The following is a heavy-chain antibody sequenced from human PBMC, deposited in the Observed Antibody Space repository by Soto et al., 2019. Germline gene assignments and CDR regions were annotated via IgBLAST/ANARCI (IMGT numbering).Heavy chain of an antibody. D-gene: IGHD3-10*01. CDR1: GFIFKMYW. CDR2: IYNDGTYS. J-gene: IGHJ4*02. CDR3: TRGPRPISTGTGAY. Sequence: GGSLRLSCAASGFIFKMYWMHWVRQSPGKGLVWISRIYNDGTYSDYADSVRGRFTISRDNVNDTLYLQMNNLRAEESGLYYCTRGPRPISTGTGAYWGQGTQVTVSS. V-gene: IGHV3-74*01.